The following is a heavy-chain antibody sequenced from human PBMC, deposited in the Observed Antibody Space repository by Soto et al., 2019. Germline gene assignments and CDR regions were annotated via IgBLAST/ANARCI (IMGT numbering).Heavy chain of an antibody. CDR2: ISYDGSNK. Sequence: QVQLVESGGGVVQPGRSLRLSCAASGFTFSSYGMHWVRQAPGKGLEWVAVISYDGSNKYYADSVKGRFTISRDNSKNTLYLQMNSLRAEETAVYYCAKTFLWFGESNFDYWGQGTLVTVSS. CDR3: AKTFLWFGESNFDY. V-gene: IGHV3-30*18. J-gene: IGHJ4*02. D-gene: IGHD3-10*01. CDR1: GFTFSSYG.